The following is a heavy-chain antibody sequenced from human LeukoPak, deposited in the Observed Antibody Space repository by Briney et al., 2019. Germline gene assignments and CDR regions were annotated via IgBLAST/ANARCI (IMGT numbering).Heavy chain of an antibody. J-gene: IGHJ4*02. D-gene: IGHD3-9*01. Sequence: GGSLRLSCAASGFTFDDYGMSWVRQAPGKGLEWVPGINWNGGSTGYADSVKGRFTISRDNAKNSLYLQMNSLRAEDTALYYCARGSAGYDILTGFDYWGQGTLVTVSS. CDR3: ARGSAGYDILTGFDY. V-gene: IGHV3-20*04. CDR1: GFTFDDYG. CDR2: INWNGGST.